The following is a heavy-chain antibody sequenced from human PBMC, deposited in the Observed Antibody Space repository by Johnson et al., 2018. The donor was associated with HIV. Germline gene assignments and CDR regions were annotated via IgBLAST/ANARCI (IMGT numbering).Heavy chain of an antibody. CDR1: GFTFSSYG. V-gene: IGHV3-33*06. D-gene: IGHD3-16*01. Sequence: QVQLVESGGGVVQPGRSLRLSCAASGFTFSSYGMHWVRQAPGKGLEWVAVIWYDGSNKYYADSVKGRFTISRDNSKNTLYVQMNSLRAEDTAVYYCAKEGEALDIWGQGTMVTVSS. J-gene: IGHJ3*02. CDR2: IWYDGSNK. CDR3: AKEGEALDI.